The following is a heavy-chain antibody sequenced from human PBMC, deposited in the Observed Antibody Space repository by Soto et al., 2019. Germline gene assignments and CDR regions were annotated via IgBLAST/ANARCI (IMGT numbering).Heavy chain of an antibody. J-gene: IGHJ5*02. D-gene: IGHD3-22*01. V-gene: IGHV4-38-2*01. CDR3: ARVGPWVPYYYDSSPYTFGNWFDP. CDR1: GYSISSGYY. CDR2: IYNGGST. Sequence: SETLSLTCAVSGYSISSGYYWGWLRQPPGKGLEWIGSIYNGGSTYYNPSLNSRVTLSIDMTNNHVSLILNSVTAAYTAVYYCARVGPWVPYYYDSSPYTFGNWFDPWGQGTLVTVSS.